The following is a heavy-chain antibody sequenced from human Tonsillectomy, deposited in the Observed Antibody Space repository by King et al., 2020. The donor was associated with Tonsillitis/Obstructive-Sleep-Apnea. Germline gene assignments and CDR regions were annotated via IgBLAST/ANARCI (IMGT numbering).Heavy chain of an antibody. CDR1: GFTFSRFP. V-gene: IGHV3-64D*06. D-gene: IGHD3-3*01. CDR3: VSSIKFLEWKRVFDY. J-gene: IGHJ4*02. Sequence: VQLVESGGGLVQPGGSLRLSCSGSGFTFSRFPIHWVRQAPGKGLEYVSGINDNGGSTYYADSVKGRFTISRDNSKNTVYLQMSSLRVEDTAVYYCVSSIKFLEWKRVFDYWGQGTLVTVSS. CDR2: INDNGGST.